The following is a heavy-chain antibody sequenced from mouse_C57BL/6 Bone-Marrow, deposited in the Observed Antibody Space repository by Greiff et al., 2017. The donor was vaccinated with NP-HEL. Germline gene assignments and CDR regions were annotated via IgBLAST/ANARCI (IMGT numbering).Heavy chain of an antibody. Sequence: QVQLQQPGAELVRPGTSVKLSCKASGYTFTSYWMHWVKQRPGQGLEWIGVIDPSDSYTTYNQKFKGKATLTVDTSSSTAYMQLSSLTSEDSAVYYCASTGYWGQGTTLTVSS. CDR2: IDPSDSYT. V-gene: IGHV1-59*01. CDR3: ASTGY. J-gene: IGHJ2*01. CDR1: GYTFTSYW.